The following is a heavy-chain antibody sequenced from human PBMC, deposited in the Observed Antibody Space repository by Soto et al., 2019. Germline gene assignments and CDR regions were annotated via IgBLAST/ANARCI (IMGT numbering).Heavy chain of an antibody. D-gene: IGHD2-8*01. CDR3: ARQVARYCTNGVCSQGLYY. CDR1: GGSISSSSYY. J-gene: IGHJ4*02. CDR2: IYYSGST. V-gene: IGHV4-39*01. Sequence: PSETLSLTCTVSGGSISSSSYYWGWIRQPPGKGLEWIGSIYYSGSTYYNPSLKSRVTISVDTSKNQFSLKLSSVTAADTAVYYCARQVARYCTNGVCSQGLYYWGQGTLVTVSS.